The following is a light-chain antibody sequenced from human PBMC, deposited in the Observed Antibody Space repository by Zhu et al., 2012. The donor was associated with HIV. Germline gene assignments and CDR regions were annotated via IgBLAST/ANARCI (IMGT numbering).Light chain of an antibody. CDR3: QQLNTYPLFT. CDR2: DAS. J-gene: IGKJ3*01. V-gene: IGKV1-9*01. Sequence: DIRLTQSPSFLSASVGDRVTITCRASQDITNYLAWYQQKPGKAPKLLIYDASTLQSGVPSTFSGSGSGTEFTLTISSLQPEDFAIYYCQQLNTYPLFTFGPGTKVDIK. CDR1: QDITNY.